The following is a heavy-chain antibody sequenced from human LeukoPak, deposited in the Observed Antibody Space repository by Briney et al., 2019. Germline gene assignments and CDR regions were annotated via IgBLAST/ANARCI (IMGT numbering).Heavy chain of an antibody. CDR1: GFTFSSCA. CDR2: ISYDGSNK. V-gene: IGHV3-30*04. Sequence: GRSLRLSCAASGFTFSSCAMHWVRQAPGKGLEWVAVISYDGSNKYYADSVKGRFTISRDNSKNTLYLQMNGLRAEDTAVYYCARDTPNRGLYYFDYWGQGTLLTVSS. CDR3: ARDTPNRGLYYFDY. J-gene: IGHJ4*02. D-gene: IGHD3-16*01.